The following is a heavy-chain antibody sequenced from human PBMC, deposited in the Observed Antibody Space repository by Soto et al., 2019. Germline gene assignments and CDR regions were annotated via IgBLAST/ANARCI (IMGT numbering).Heavy chain of an antibody. J-gene: IGHJ5*02. CDR2: IDWDDDK. Sequence: APVPTLVNPTQTLRLTCTFSGFSLSTSGMCVSWIRQPPGKALEWLALIDWDDDKYYSTSLRTRLTISKDTSKNQVVLTMTNMDPVDTATYYCARIRDYGSEEYNWFDPWGQGTLVTVSS. D-gene: IGHD3-10*01. CDR3: ARIRDYGSEEYNWFDP. V-gene: IGHV2-70*01. CDR1: GFSLSTSGMC.